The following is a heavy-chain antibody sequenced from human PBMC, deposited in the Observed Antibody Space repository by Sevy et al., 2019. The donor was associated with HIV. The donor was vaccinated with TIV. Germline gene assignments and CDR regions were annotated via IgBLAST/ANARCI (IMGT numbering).Heavy chain of an antibody. CDR2: IIPIFGTT. CDR3: ARTPLLRIPRTTDVYFDN. CDR1: GGTFSNYA. J-gene: IGHJ4*02. D-gene: IGHD4-4*01. Sequence: ASVKVSCKASGGTFSNYALSWVRQAPGQGLEWMGGIIPIFGTTNFAQTYQGRVTITADESRSTAYMELSSLESADTAVYYCARTPLLRIPRTTDVYFDNWGLGTLVTVSS. V-gene: IGHV1-69*13.